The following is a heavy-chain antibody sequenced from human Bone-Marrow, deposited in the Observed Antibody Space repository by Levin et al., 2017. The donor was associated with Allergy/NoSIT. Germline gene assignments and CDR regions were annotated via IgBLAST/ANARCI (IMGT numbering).Heavy chain of an antibody. CDR2: IKEDGGEK. CDR3: ARVLADYGANSPDY. V-gene: IGHV3-7*01. CDR1: GFTFSTYW. D-gene: IGHD4/OR15-4a*01. Sequence: PGGSLRLSCAASGFTFSTYWMSWVRQAPGKGLEWVANIKEDGGEKYYLDSVKGRFTISRDNAKNLLYLQMNSLGAEDTALYYCARVLADYGANSPDYWGQGTLVTVSS. J-gene: IGHJ4*02.